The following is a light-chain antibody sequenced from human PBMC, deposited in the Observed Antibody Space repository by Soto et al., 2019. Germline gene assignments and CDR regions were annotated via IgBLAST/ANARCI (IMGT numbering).Light chain of an antibody. Sequence: DIQLTQSPSLLSASIGDRVTITCRASHDSSTFLAWYQQKPGKAPKLLIYEASTLQSGVPSRFSGSGSGTEFTLTISGLLPEDFAAYHCQQLYTLPFTFGQGTRLEI. CDR1: HDSSTF. V-gene: IGKV1-9*01. CDR3: QQLYTLPFT. J-gene: IGKJ5*01. CDR2: EAS.